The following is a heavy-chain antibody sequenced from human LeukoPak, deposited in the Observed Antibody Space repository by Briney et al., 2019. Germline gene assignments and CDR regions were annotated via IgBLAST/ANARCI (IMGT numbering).Heavy chain of an antibody. CDR1: GFTFSYYS. J-gene: IGHJ3*02. D-gene: IGHD6-6*01. CDR2: INSGNSYI. CDR3: ARDVSAGEYSSLGDAFDI. Sequence: GGSLRLSCAASGFTFSYYSMNWVRQAPGKGLEWVSCINSGNSYISYADSVKGRFTISRDNAKNLLYLQMNSLRAEDTAVYYCARDVSAGEYSSLGDAFDIWGQGTMVT. V-gene: IGHV3-21*01.